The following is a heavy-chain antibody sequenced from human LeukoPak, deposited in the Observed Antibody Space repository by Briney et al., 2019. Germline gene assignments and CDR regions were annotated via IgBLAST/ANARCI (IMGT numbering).Heavy chain of an antibody. CDR1: GYTFTGYY. V-gene: IGHV1-2*02. CDR2: INPNSGGT. CDR3: ARGLRGSGSYYSLVY. J-gene: IGHJ4*02. Sequence: ASVKVSCKASGYTFTGYYMHWVRQAPGQGLEWMGWINPNSGGTNYAQKFQGRVTMTRDTSISTAYMELSRLRSDDTAVYYCARGLRGSGSYYSLVYWGQGTLVTVSS. D-gene: IGHD3-10*01.